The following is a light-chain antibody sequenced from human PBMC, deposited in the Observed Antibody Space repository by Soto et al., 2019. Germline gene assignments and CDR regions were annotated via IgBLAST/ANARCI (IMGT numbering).Light chain of an antibody. Sequence: QSALTQPASVSGSPGQSITISCTGTRSDVGAYNYLSWYQQHPGKAPKLMISEVSNRPSGVSDRFSGSKSGNTASLIISGLQAEDEADYYCSSYTTSSTVVFGGGTKLTVL. CDR3: SSYTTSSTVV. V-gene: IGLV2-14*01. CDR1: RSDVGAYNY. CDR2: EVS. J-gene: IGLJ3*02.